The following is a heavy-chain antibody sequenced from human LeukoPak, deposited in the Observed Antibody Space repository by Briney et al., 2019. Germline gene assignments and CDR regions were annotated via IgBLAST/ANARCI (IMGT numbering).Heavy chain of an antibody. CDR1: GGSFSSYY. D-gene: IGHD2-2*01. Sequence: SETLSLTCTVSGGSFSSYYWTWIRQPAGKGLEWIGRIYSSGRTNYNPSLKSRVTMSVDTSKNQFSLELTSVTAADTAVYFCARGYCSGISCYQLDSWGQGTLVTVSS. J-gene: IGHJ4*02. CDR2: IYSSGRT. CDR3: ARGYCSGISCYQLDS. V-gene: IGHV4-4*07.